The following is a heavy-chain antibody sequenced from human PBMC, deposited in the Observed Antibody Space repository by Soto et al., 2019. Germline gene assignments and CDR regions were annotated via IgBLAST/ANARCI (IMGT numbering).Heavy chain of an antibody. CDR2: IYYSGST. CDR3: ARSPITNFGVDNYYYYYYMDV. V-gene: IGHV4-59*01. Sequence: QVQLQESGPGLVKPSETLSLTCTVSGGSISSYYWSWIRQPPGKGLEWIGYIYYSGSTNYKPSLKSRVTISVDRSKNQSSLKLSTVTAADTAVYYCARSPITNFGVDNYYYYYYMDVWGKGTTVTVSS. D-gene: IGHD3-3*01. CDR1: GGSISSYY. J-gene: IGHJ6*03.